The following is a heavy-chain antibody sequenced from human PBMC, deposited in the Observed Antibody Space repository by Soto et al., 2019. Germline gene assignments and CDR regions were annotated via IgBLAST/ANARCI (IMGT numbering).Heavy chain of an antibody. CDR1: GFTFSSYA. J-gene: IGHJ4*02. V-gene: IGHV3-30-3*01. D-gene: IGHD3-3*01. CDR3: ARDQEIFGVVILFDY. CDR2: ISYDGSNK. Sequence: QVQLVESGGGVVQPGRSLRLSCAASGFTFSSYAKHWVRQAPGKGLEWVAVISYDGSNKYYADSVKGRFTISRDNSKNTPYLQMNSLRAEDTAVYYCARDQEIFGVVILFDYWGQGTLVTVSS.